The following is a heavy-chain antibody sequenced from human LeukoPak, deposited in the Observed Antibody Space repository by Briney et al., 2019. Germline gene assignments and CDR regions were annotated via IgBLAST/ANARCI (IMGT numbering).Heavy chain of an antibody. J-gene: IGHJ4*02. CDR1: GFTFNRSW. D-gene: IGHD1-1*01. Sequence: GGSLRLSCAASGFTFNRSWMNWVRQAPGKELEWVAHMYPSGSQKRYVDSVKGRFTISKDNPGTSLYLEMYSLRAEDTAIYYCAIWTSGNYWGQGTLVTVSS. V-gene: IGHV3-7*01. CDR3: AIWTSGNY. CDR2: MYPSGSQK.